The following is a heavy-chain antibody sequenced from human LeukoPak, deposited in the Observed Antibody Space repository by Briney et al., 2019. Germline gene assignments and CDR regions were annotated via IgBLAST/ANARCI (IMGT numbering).Heavy chain of an antibody. Sequence: GGSLRLPCAASGFTVSSNYMSWVRQAPGKGLEWVSVLYSGGTTYYADSVKGRFSISRDDSKNTLYLQLNSLRAEDTAVYYCARSSGNYLIFDFWGQGTLVTVSS. CDR3: ARSSGNYLIFDF. CDR1: GFTVSSNY. V-gene: IGHV3-66*01. J-gene: IGHJ4*02. CDR2: LYSGGTT. D-gene: IGHD1-26*01.